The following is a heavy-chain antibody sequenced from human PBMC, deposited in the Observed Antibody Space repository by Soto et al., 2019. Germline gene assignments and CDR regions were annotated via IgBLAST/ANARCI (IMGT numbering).Heavy chain of an antibody. CDR1: GFTFGSYG. D-gene: IGHD6-13*01. CDR2: IWYDGSNK. CDR3: ARDSLRIAAAGHVDY. Sequence: GGSLRLSCAESGFTFGSYGMHWVRQAPGKGLEWVAVIWYDGSNKYYADSVKGRFTISRDNSKNTLYLQMNSLRAEDTAVYYCARDSLRIAAAGHVDYWGQGTLVTVSS. V-gene: IGHV3-33*01. J-gene: IGHJ4*02.